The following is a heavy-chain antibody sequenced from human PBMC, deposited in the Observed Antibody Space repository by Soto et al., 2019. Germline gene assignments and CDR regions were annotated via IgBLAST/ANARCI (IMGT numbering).Heavy chain of an antibody. D-gene: IGHD6-13*01. J-gene: IGHJ6*02. V-gene: IGHV3-48*01. CDR2: ISSSSSTI. Sequence: EVQLVESGGGLVQPGGSLRLSCAASGFTFSSYSMNWVRQAPGKGLEWVSYISSSSSTIYYADSVKGRFAISRDNAKNSLDLQMNSLRAEDTAVYYCARDQGSSHYYMDVWGQGTTVTVAS. CDR3: ARDQGSSHYYMDV. CDR1: GFTFSSYS.